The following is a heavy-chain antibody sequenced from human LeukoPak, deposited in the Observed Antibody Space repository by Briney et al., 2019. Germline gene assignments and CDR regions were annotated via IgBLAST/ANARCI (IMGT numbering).Heavy chain of an antibody. CDR2: INPNSGGT. J-gene: IGHJ4*02. Sequence: GASVKVSCKASGYTFTGYYMHWVRQAPGQGLEWMGWINPNSGGTNYAQKFQGRVTMTRDTSISTAYMELSRLGSDDTAVYYCARFPSIAAAGNFDYWGQGTLVTVSS. D-gene: IGHD6-13*01. CDR1: GYTFTGYY. V-gene: IGHV1-2*02. CDR3: ARFPSIAAAGNFDY.